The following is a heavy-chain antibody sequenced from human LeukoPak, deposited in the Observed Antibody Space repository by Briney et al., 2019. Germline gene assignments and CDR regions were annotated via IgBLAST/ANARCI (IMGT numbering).Heavy chain of an antibody. CDR2: VYHSGNT. CDR1: GGSISNNNW. Sequence: SETLSLTCAVSGGSISNNNWWSWVRQPPGEGLEWIGEVYHSGNTNYNPSLKSRITMSVDKSKNQFSLELNSVTAADTAVYYCATYYDTGDYKFNYWGQGTLVTVSS. D-gene: IGHD3-22*01. J-gene: IGHJ4*02. V-gene: IGHV4-4*02. CDR3: ATYYDTGDYKFNY.